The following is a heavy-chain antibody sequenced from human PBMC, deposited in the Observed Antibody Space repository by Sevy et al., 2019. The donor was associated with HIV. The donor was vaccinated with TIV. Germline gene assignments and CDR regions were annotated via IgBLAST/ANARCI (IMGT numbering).Heavy chain of an antibody. D-gene: IGHD1-7*01. CDR3: ARQGYNWNYPYFDY. CDR2: IYYTGST. CDR1: GGSISSYY. V-gene: IGHV4-59*08. J-gene: IGHJ4*02. Sequence: SETLSLTCTVSGGSISSYYWSWIRQPPGKGLGWIGYIYYTGSTNYNPSLKSRVTISVDTSKNHFSLKLSSVTAADTAVYYCARQGYNWNYPYFDYWGQGTLVTVSS.